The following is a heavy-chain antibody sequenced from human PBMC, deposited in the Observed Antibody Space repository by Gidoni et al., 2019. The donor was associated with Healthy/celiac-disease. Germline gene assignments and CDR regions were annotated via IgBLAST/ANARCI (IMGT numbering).Heavy chain of an antibody. Sequence: QVQLQESGPGLVKPSETLSLTCTVSGGSISSYYWSWIRQPPGKGLEWIGYIYYSGSTNYNPSLKSRVTISVDTSKNQFSLKLSSVTAADTAVYYCARSQRYLDYWGQGTLVTVSS. V-gene: IGHV4-59*01. J-gene: IGHJ4*02. CDR1: GGSISSYY. CDR3: ARSQRYLDY. CDR2: IYYSGST. D-gene: IGHD3-9*01.